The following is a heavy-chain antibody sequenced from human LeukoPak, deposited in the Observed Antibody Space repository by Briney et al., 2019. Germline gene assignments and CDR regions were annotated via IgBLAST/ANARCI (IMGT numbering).Heavy chain of an antibody. CDR1: GFTFSTYG. D-gene: IGHD3-16*01. CDR3: ARDLIRYYYMDV. J-gene: IGHJ6*03. V-gene: IGHV3-23*01. CDR2: ISGSGGST. Sequence: GGSLRLSCAASGFTFSTYGMSWVRQAPGKGLEWVSAISGSGGSTYYADSVKGRFTISRDNAKNSLYLQMNSLRAEDTAVYYCARDLIRYYYMDVWGKGTTVTVSS.